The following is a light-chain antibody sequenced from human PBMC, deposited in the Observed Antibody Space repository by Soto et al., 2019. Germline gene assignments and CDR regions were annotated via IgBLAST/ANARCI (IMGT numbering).Light chain of an antibody. CDR1: SSYVGSYNL. V-gene: IGLV2-23*01. Sequence: QSGLTHPASGCGAPAQSITISCTDTSSYVGSYNLGAWYQQHLGKAAKLMIYEGSKRPAGVSNRVSGSKSGNTDSLTISEVQAEDEADYYCCSYAGSGSCVFGSEPKVTVL. CDR2: EGS. J-gene: IGLJ1*01. CDR3: CSYAGSGSCV.